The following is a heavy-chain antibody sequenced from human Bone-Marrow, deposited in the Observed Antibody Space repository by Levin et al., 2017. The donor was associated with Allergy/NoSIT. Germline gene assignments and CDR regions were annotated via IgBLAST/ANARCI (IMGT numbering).Heavy chain of an antibody. D-gene: IGHD6-25*01. CDR3: AREGIGGYSSASVGVRTNYYYYDGMDV. J-gene: IGHJ6*02. Sequence: KISCKASGGTFSSYAISWVRQAPGQGLEWMGGIIPIFGTANSAQKFQGRVTLTADDSTSTAYMELSSLRSEDTAVYYCAREGIGGYSSASVGVRTNYYYYDGMDVGGQGTTVTV. CDR1: GGTFSSYA. CDR2: IIPIFGTA. V-gene: IGHV1-69*01.